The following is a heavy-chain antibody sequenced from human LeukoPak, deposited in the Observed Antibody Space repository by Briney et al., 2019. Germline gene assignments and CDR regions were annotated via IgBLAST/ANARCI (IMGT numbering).Heavy chain of an antibody. J-gene: IGHJ5*02. CDR3: ARLIVVVPAAAFDL. CDR2: MNHSGST. D-gene: IGHD2-2*01. Sequence: SETLSLTCAVYGGSLSGYNWSWIRQPPGKGLEWIGEMNHSGSTNYNPSLKSRVTISVDTSKNQFSLKLSSVTAADTAVYYCARLIVVVPAAAFDLWGQGTLVTVSS. V-gene: IGHV4-34*01. CDR1: GGSLSGYN.